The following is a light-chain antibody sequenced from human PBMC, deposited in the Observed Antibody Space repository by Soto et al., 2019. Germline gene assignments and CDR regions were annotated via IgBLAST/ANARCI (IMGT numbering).Light chain of an antibody. CDR3: KKYNSAPKT. Sequence: DIQMTQSPSSLSASVGYRVTITCRASQGISNYLAWYQQKPGKVPTLLIYASSTLQSGVPSRFSGSGSGTDFTLTISSLQPEDVATYYCKKYNSAPKTFGQGNKVQIK. V-gene: IGKV1-27*01. CDR1: QGISNY. CDR2: ASS. J-gene: IGKJ1*01.